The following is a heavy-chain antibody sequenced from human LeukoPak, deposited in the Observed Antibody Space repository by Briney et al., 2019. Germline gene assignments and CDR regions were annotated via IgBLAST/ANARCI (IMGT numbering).Heavy chain of an antibody. V-gene: IGHV4-4*07. CDR3: ARDRVVVVPAAIRGYYYYGMDV. CDR2: IYTSGST. CDR1: GGSVSSYY. D-gene: IGHD2-2*02. J-gene: IGHJ6*02. Sequence: PSETLSLTCTVSGGSVSSYYWTWIRQPAGKGLEWIGRIYTSGSTNNNPSLKSRVTMSLDTSKNQFSLKLSSVTAADTAVYYCARDRVVVVPAAIRGYYYYGMDVWGQGTTVTVSS.